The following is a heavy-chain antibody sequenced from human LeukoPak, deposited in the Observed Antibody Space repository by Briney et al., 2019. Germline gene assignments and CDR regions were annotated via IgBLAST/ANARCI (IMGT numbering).Heavy chain of an antibody. Sequence: GASVKVSCKASGYTFTSYGISWVRQAPGQGLEWMGWISAYNGSTNYAQKLQGRVTMTTDTSTSTAYMELRSLRSDDTAVYYCARDSSGPPRRGRNAFDIWGQGTMVTVSS. J-gene: IGHJ3*02. D-gene: IGHD3-22*01. CDR2: ISAYNGST. V-gene: IGHV1-18*01. CDR3: ARDSSGPPRRGRNAFDI. CDR1: GYTFTSYG.